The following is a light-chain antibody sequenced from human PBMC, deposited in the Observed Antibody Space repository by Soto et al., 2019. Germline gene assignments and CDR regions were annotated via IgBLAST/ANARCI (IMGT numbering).Light chain of an antibody. V-gene: IGKV3-15*01. CDR3: QRFNRWPLS. CDR1: QSVGST. CDR2: DTS. Sequence: EIVLTPSPAALSVSPGERVTLSCWASQSVGSTLNWYQQRPGQAPRLLIYDTSIRATGIPARFSGSGSGTEFTLTIASLQSEDFGVYYCQRFNRWPLSFGGGTKVDIK. J-gene: IGKJ4*01.